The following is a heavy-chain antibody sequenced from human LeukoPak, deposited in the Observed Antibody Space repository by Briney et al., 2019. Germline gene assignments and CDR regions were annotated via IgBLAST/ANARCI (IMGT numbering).Heavy chain of an antibody. V-gene: IGHV1-18*01. CDR1: GYTFTSYG. CDR2: ISAYNGNT. Sequence: GASVKVSCKASGYTFTSYGISWVRHAPGQGLEWMGWISAYNGNTNYAQKLQGRVTMTTDTSTSTAYMELRSLRSGDTAVYYCARDRTDFWSGYSKDYYYYMDVWGKGTTVTVSS. J-gene: IGHJ6*03. D-gene: IGHD3-3*01. CDR3: ARDRTDFWSGYSKDYYYYMDV.